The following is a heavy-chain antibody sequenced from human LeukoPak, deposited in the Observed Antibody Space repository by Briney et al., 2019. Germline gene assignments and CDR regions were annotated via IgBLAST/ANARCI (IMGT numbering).Heavy chain of an antibody. CDR1: GGSISSYY. Sequence: SETLSLTCTVSGGSISSYYWSWIRQPPGKGLEWIGYIYYSGSTNYNPSLESRVTISVDTSKNQFSLKLSSVTAADTAVYYCARDAFDWSPDYGMDVWGKGTTVTVSS. CDR3: ARDAFDWSPDYGMDV. CDR2: IYYSGST. V-gene: IGHV4-59*01. D-gene: IGHD3-9*01. J-gene: IGHJ6*04.